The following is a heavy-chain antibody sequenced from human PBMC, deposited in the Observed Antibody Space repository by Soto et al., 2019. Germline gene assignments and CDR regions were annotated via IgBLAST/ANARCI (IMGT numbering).Heavy chain of an antibody. Sequence: QVQLVESGGGVVQPGRSLRLSCAASGFTFSSYAMHWVRQAPGKGLEWVAVISYDGSNKYYADSLKGRFTISRDNSKNTLYLQMNSLRAEDTAVYYCARDAGAVAADYFDYWGQGTLVTVSS. CDR3: ARDAGAVAADYFDY. J-gene: IGHJ4*02. D-gene: IGHD6-19*01. CDR2: ISYDGSNK. V-gene: IGHV3-30-3*01. CDR1: GFTFSSYA.